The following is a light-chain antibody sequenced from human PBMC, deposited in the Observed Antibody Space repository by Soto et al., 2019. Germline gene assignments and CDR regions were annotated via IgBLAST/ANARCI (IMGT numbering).Light chain of an antibody. V-gene: IGKV1-6*01. CDR2: SAS. CDR1: QGIRND. CDR3: LQDFNYPWT. J-gene: IGKJ1*01. Sequence: AIPMTQSPSSLSASLGDRVTITCRASQGIRNDLGWYQQKPGKAPKLLIYSASTSQIGVPSRFSGSGSGTDFTLIISSLQPEDFATYYCLQDFNYPWTFGQGTKVEIK.